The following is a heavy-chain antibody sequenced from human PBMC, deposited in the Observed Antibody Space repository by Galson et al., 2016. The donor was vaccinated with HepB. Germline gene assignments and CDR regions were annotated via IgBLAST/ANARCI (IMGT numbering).Heavy chain of an antibody. CDR2: ISYDGRNA. Sequence: SLRLSCAASGFTFSRFAMHWVRQAPGKGLEWVALISYDGRNAYYADSIKGRFTISRDNSKSTVYLQMNSLGAEDTAVYYCAKDNFDWSYYYYGMDVWGQGTTVTVSS. CDR1: GFTFSRFA. D-gene: IGHD3-9*01. V-gene: IGHV3-30*18. J-gene: IGHJ6*02. CDR3: AKDNFDWSYYYYGMDV.